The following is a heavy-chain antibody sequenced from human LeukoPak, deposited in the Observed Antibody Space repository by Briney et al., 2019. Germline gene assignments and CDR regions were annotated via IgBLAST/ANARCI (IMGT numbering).Heavy chain of an antibody. CDR1: GFTFSGFW. D-gene: IGHD3-16*01. CDR2: INSDGSEG. J-gene: IGHJ4*02. CDR3: ARDLGGGFDY. V-gene: IGHV3-7*01. Sequence: GGSLRLSCAVSGFTFSGFWMSWSRQAPGKGLEWVASINSDGSEGYYADVVKGRFTISRDNAKNSLYLQMNSLRAEDTAVYYCARDLGGGFDYWGQGTLVTVSS.